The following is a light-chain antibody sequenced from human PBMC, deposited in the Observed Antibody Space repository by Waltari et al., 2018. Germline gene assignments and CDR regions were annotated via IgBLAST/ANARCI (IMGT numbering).Light chain of an antibody. V-gene: IGLV2-14*01. J-gene: IGLJ2*01. CDR2: EVS. Sequence: QSALPQPASVSGSPGQSITISCTGTDSDVGAYTFVSWYQQHPGKAPHLMIYEVSNRPSGLSNRFSGSKSGNTASLTISGLQAEDEADYYCSSYTSTSAPVVFGGGTKVTVL. CDR1: DSDVGAYTF. CDR3: SSYTSTSAPVV.